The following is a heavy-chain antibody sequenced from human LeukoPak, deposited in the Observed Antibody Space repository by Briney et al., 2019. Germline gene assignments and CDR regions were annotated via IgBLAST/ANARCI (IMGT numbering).Heavy chain of an antibody. CDR1: GFTFRRYD. CDR2: ISSSMISI. V-gene: IGHV3-21*01. Sequence: GGSLRLSCASSGFTFRRYDMNWVRQAPGKGLEWVSFISSSMISIHYADSVQGRFTISRDNSKNTLYLQMNSLRAEDTAVYYCARVGAASGTPYYYGMDVWGQGTTVTVSS. CDR3: ARVGAASGTPYYYGMDV. D-gene: IGHD6-13*01. J-gene: IGHJ6*02.